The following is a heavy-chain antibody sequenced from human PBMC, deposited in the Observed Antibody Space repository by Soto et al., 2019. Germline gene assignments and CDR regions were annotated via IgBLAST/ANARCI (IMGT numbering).Heavy chain of an antibody. CDR1: GGSISSYY. D-gene: IGHD3-9*01. Sequence: PSETLSLTCTVSGGSISSYYWSWIRQPPGKGLEWIGYIYYSGSTNYNPSLKSRVTISVDTSKNQFSLKLSSVTAADAAVYYCARRRFGYDFDWLLFDPWGQGTLVTVSS. CDR3: ARRRFGYDFDWLLFDP. J-gene: IGHJ5*02. V-gene: IGHV4-59*01. CDR2: IYYSGST.